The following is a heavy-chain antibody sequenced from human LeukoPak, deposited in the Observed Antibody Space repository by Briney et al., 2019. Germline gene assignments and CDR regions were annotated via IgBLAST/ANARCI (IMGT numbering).Heavy chain of an antibody. D-gene: IGHD3-22*01. CDR1: GGSISSGSYY. V-gene: IGHV4-61*02. CDR2: IYTSGST. J-gene: IGHJ4*02. Sequence: PSEILSLTCTVSGGSISSGSYYWSWIGQPAGKGLEWIGRIYTSGSTNYNPSLKSRVTISVDTSKNQFSLKLSSVTAADTAVYYCAGLRYYYDSSGPYYFDYWGQGTLVTVSS. CDR3: AGLRYYYDSSGPYYFDY.